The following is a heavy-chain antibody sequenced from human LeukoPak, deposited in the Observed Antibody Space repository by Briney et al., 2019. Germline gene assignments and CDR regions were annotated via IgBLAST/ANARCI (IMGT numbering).Heavy chain of an antibody. CDR3: ARVAHIAVAAVYYYGMDV. V-gene: IGHV4-4*02. J-gene: IGHJ6*02. CDR1: GGSISSSNW. CDR2: IYHSGST. D-gene: IGHD6-19*01. Sequence: PSETLSLTCAVSGGSISSSNWWSWVRQPPGKGLEWIGEIYHSGSTNYNPSLKSRVTISVDKSKNQFSLKLSSVTAADTAVYYCARVAHIAVAAVYYYGMDVWGQGTTVTVSS.